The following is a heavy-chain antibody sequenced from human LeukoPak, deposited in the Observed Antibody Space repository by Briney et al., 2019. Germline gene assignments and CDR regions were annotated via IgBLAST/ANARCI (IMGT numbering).Heavy chain of an antibody. Sequence: SSETLSLTCTVSGGSISSSSYYWGWIRQPPGKGLEWIGSIYYSGSTYYNPSLKSRVTISVDTSKNQFSLKLSSVTAADTAVYYCARHIVVVTAIPDDAFDIWGQGTMVTVSS. J-gene: IGHJ3*02. V-gene: IGHV4-39*07. CDR3: ARHIVVVTAIPDDAFDI. CDR2: IYYSGST. D-gene: IGHD2-21*02. CDR1: GGSISSSSYY.